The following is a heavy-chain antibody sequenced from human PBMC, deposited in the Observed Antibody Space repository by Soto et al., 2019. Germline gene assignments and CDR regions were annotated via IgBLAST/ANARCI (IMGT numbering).Heavy chain of an antibody. J-gene: IGHJ4*02. Sequence: SETLSLTCTVSGGSVSIGTYYWSWIRQPPGKRLEWIGSIYYSGSTDYNPSLKSRVTISLDRSKNQFSLKLSSVIVADTAVYYCARGILYNWSPKRFDYWGQGTLVTVSS. CDR3: ARGILYNWSPKRFDY. V-gene: IGHV4-61*01. D-gene: IGHD1-20*01. CDR1: GGSVSIGTYY. CDR2: IYYSGST.